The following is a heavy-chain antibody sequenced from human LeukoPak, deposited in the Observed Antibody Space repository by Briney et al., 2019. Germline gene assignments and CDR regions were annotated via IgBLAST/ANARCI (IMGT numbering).Heavy chain of an antibody. V-gene: IGHV1-18*01. CDR2: ISAYNGNT. CDR1: GYTFTSYG. Sequence: GVSVKVSCKASGYTFTSYGISWVRQAPGQGLEWMGWISAYNGNTNYAQKLQGRVTMTTDTSTSTAYMELRSLRSDDTAVYYCARDVRSSSWTPNWFDPWGQGTLVTVSS. J-gene: IGHJ5*02. D-gene: IGHD6-13*01. CDR3: ARDVRSSSWTPNWFDP.